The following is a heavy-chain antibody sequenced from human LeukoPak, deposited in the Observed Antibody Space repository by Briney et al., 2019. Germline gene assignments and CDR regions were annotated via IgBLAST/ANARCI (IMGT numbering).Heavy chain of an antibody. Sequence: GGSLRLSCAASGFTFSSYSMTWVRQAPGKGLEWVSSISSSSSYIYYADSVKGRFTIYRDNAKNSLYLQMNSLRAEDTAVYYCARDPYYGSGIYYFDYWGQGTLVTVSS. D-gene: IGHD3-10*01. CDR3: ARDPYYGSGIYYFDY. V-gene: IGHV3-21*01. CDR1: GFTFSSYS. CDR2: ISSSSSYI. J-gene: IGHJ4*02.